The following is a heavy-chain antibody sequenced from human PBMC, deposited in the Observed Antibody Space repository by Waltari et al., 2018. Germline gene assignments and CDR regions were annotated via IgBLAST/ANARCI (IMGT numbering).Heavy chain of an antibody. CDR2: ISYDGSNK. D-gene: IGHD2-21*02. CDR1: GFTFSSYA. Sequence: QVQLVESGGGVVQPGRSLRLSCAASGFTFSSYAMHWVRQAPGKGLEWVAVISYDGSNKYYADSVKGRFTISRDNSKNPLYRQMNSLRAEDTAVYYCARDNGPYCGGDCYSFHDYWGQGTLVTVSS. J-gene: IGHJ4*02. V-gene: IGHV3-30*01. CDR3: ARDNGPYCGGDCYSFHDY.